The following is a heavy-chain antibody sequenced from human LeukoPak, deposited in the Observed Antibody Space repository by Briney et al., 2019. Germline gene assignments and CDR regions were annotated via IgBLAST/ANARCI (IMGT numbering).Heavy chain of an antibody. Sequence: GASVKVSCKASGYTFTSYGISWVRQAPGQGLEWMGWISAYNGNTNYAQKLQGRVTMTTDTSTSTAYMELRSLRSDDTAVYYCARERDYYDRTRVDYWGQGTLVTVSS. CDR2: ISAYNGNT. J-gene: IGHJ4*02. CDR1: GYTFTSYG. CDR3: ARERDYYDRTRVDY. D-gene: IGHD3-22*01. V-gene: IGHV1-18*01.